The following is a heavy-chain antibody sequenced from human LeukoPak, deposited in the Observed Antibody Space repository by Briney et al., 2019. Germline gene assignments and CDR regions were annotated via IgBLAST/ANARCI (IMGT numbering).Heavy chain of an antibody. Sequence: PSETLSLTCTISGDSINGHYWSWIRQPPGKRLEWIGDTHYKGSTNYNLSLKSRVTISVDTSKNHLSLNLTSVLAADTAIYYCARRDTGWNYCDYWGLGILVTVSS. J-gene: IGHJ4*02. CDR1: GDSINGHY. V-gene: IGHV4-59*08. D-gene: IGHD6-19*01. CDR2: THYKGST. CDR3: ARRDTGWNYCDY.